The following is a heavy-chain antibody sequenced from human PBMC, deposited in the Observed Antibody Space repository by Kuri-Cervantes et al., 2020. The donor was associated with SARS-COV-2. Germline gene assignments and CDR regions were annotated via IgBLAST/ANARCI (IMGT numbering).Heavy chain of an antibody. CDR3: AKDQDYYDSSGQFDY. V-gene: IGHV3-23*03. J-gene: IGHJ4*02. CDR1: GFTFSSYA. D-gene: IGHD3-22*01. Sequence: SLQISGAAAGFTFSSYAMSWVRQAPGKGLEWVSVIYSGGSSTYYADSVKGRFTISRDNSKNTLYLQMNSLRAEDTAVYYCAKDQDYYDSSGQFDYWGQGPLVTVSS. CDR2: IYSGGSST.